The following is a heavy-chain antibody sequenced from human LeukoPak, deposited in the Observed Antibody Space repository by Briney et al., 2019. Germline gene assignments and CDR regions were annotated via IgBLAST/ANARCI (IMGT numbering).Heavy chain of an antibody. CDR1: GGSFSGYY. CDR2: INHSGST. D-gene: IGHD3-22*01. Sequence: SETLSLTCGVYGGSFSGYYWSWIRQPPGKGLEWIGEINHSGSTNYNPSLKSRVTISVDTSKNQFSLKVNSVTAGDTAVYYCARALYDSSGYYSHFDYWGQGTLVTVSS. CDR3: ARALYDSSGYYSHFDY. V-gene: IGHV4-34*01. J-gene: IGHJ4*02.